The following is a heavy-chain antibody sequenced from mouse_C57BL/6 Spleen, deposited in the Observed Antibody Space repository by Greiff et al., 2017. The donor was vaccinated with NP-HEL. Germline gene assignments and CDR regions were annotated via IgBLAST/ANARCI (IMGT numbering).Heavy chain of an antibody. D-gene: IGHD1-1*01. CDR3: ARGYYGSSYAWFAY. CDR2: IDPSDSYT. V-gene: IGHV1-50*01. Sequence: QQSCKASGYTFTSYWMQWVKQRPGQGLEWIGEIDPSDSYTNYNQKFKGKATLTVDTSSSTAYMQLSSLTSEDSAVYYCARGYYGSSYAWFAYWGQGTLVTVSA. J-gene: IGHJ3*01. CDR1: GYTFTSYW.